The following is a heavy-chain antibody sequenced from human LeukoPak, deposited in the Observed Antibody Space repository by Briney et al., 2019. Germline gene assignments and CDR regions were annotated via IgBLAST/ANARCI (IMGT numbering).Heavy chain of an antibody. D-gene: IGHD3-22*01. CDR2: IWYDGSNK. CDR3: AKEAMYYDNSGSNWFDP. J-gene: IGHJ5*02. CDR1: GFTFSSYG. Sequence: GGSLRLSCAAPGFTFSSYGMHWVRQAPGKGLEWVAVIWYDGSNKYYADSVKGRFTISRDNSKNTLYLQMNSLRAEDTAVYYCAKEAMYYDNSGSNWFDPWGQGTLVIVSS. V-gene: IGHV3-33*06.